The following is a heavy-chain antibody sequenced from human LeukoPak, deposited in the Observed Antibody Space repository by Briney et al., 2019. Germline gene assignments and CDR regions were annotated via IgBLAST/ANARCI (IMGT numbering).Heavy chain of an antibody. D-gene: IGHD3-9*01. Sequence: GGSLRISCAASGFTFSSYAMHWVLQAPGKGLECVAVISYDGSNKYHADSVKGRFTISRDNSKNTLYLQMNSLRAEDTAVYFFFFKQKTAYDILTGYYGMDVWGQGTTVTVSS. V-gene: IGHV3-30*04. CDR3: FFKQKTAYDILTGYYGMDV. CDR1: GFTFSSYA. CDR2: ISYDGSNK. J-gene: IGHJ6*02.